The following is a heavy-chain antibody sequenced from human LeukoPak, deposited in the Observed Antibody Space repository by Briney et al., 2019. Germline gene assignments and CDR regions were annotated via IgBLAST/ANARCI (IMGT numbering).Heavy chain of an antibody. D-gene: IGHD2-15*01. CDR3: ARGGLPTLYSGGTVDY. CDR2: IYYSGST. CDR1: GGSISSGGYY. V-gene: IGHV4-31*03. Sequence: SETLSLTCTVSGGSISSGGYYWSWIRQHPGKGLEWIGYIYYSGSTYYNPSLKSRVTISVDTSKNQFSLKLSSVTAADTAVYYCARGGLPTLYSGGTVDYWGQGTLVTVSS. J-gene: IGHJ4*02.